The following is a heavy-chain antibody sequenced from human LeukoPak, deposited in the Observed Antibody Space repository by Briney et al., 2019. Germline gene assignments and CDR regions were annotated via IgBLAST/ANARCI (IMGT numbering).Heavy chain of an antibody. CDR3: ARANYYYYGMDV. J-gene: IGHJ6*02. CDR2: ISSSSSYT. Sequence: GGSLILSCAASGFTFSDYYMSWIRQAPGKGLEWVSYISSSSSYTNYADSVKGRFTISRDNAKNSLYLQMNSLRDDDTAVYYCARANYYYYGMDVWGQGTTVTVSS. V-gene: IGHV3-11*06. CDR1: GFTFSDYY.